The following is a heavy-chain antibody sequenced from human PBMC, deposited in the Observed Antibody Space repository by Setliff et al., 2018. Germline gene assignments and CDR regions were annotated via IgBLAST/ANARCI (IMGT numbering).Heavy chain of an antibody. CDR3: ARAPGRNIRGDY. CDR2: IYQSGTT. V-gene: IGHV4-4*02. CDR1: GESIRSNNW. J-gene: IGHJ4*02. Sequence: SETLSRTRTVSGESIRSNNWWNWVRQPPGKGLEWIGDIYQSGTTNYNPSLKSRVTISADTSKSQFSLKLKSVTAADTAVYYCARAPGRNIRGDYWGQGALVTVSS. D-gene: IGHD3-10*01.